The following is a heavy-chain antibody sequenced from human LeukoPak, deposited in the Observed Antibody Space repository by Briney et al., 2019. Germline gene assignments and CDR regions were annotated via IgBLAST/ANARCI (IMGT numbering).Heavy chain of an antibody. V-gene: IGHV3-21*01. CDR2: ISSSSSYI. CDR3: ARDRGMVYAIYDIFDY. J-gene: IGHJ4*02. D-gene: IGHD2-8*01. Sequence: GGSLRLSCAASGFTLSSYSMNWVRQAPGKGLEWVSSISSSSSYIYYADSVKGRFTISRDNAKNSLYLQMNSLRAEDTAVYYCARDRGMVYAIYDIFDYWGQGTLVTVSS. CDR1: GFTLSSYS.